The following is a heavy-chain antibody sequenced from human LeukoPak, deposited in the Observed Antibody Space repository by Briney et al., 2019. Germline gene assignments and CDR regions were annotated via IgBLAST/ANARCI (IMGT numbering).Heavy chain of an antibody. Sequence: GGSLRLSCVTSGFTFSSYWMSWVRKAPGKRQERVANIKQDGSETYYADSVKGRFTISRDNAKNSLNLQMDSLRAEDTAIYYCVRDIIVVTVAIYFDNWGQGTLVTVSS. CDR1: GFTFSSYW. D-gene: IGHD2-2*02. V-gene: IGHV3-7*01. CDR2: IKQDGSET. J-gene: IGHJ4*02. CDR3: VRDIIVVTVAIYFDN.